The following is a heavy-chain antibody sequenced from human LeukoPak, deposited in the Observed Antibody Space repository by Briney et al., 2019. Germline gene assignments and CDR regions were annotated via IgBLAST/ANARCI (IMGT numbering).Heavy chain of an antibody. Sequence: PSETLSLTCAVHGGSFSGYYWSWIRQPPGKGLEWIGEINHSGSTNYNPSLKSRVTISVDTSKNQFSLKLSSVTAADTAVYYCARALWFGESYYYYMDVWGKGTTVTVSS. CDR2: INHSGST. CDR1: GGSFSGYY. CDR3: ARALWFGESYYYYMDV. D-gene: IGHD3-10*01. V-gene: IGHV4-34*01. J-gene: IGHJ6*03.